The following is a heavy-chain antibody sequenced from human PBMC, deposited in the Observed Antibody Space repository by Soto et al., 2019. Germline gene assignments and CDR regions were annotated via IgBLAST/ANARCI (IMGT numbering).Heavy chain of an antibody. CDR2: ISRSGTT. Sequence: QVQLQQWGAGLLKPSETLSLSCAVYGGYFNDNYYTWFRQPPGKGLEWIGEISRSGTTKYIPSLKYRAPISFDTSKTQVSLNVTSVTAADTVVYYCATSLWFGTQVELWGQGALVTVSS. J-gene: IGHJ5*02. D-gene: IGHD3-10*01. CDR3: ATSLWFGTQVEL. CDR1: GGYFNDNY. V-gene: IGHV4-34*01.